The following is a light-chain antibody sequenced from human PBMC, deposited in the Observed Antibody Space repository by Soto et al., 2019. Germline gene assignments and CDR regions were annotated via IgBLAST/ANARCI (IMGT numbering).Light chain of an antibody. CDR1: QCIDNH. V-gene: IGKV1-27*01. CDR2: AAS. Sequence: DIQMTQSPSSLSASVGDRVTITCRASQCIDNHLAWFQQQPGKAPNFLIYAASTLQSGVPSRFTGSGSGTGSTLTIRSLEPEDFAVYYCKQRSDWQTCGQGTRLEIK. J-gene: IGKJ5*01. CDR3: KQRSDWQT.